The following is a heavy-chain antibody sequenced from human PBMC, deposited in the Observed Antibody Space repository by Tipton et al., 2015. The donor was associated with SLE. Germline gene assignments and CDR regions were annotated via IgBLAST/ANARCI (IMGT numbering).Heavy chain of an antibody. Sequence: VQLVQSGGGLVPPGGSPRLSCAASGFTVSSNYMNWVRQAPGKGLEWASVIYSGGNTNYADSVKGRFTISRDNSKNMLYLQMNSLRTEDTAVYYCARAPSGRVVGTPTGHGYWGQGTLVTVSS. D-gene: IGHD1-26*01. CDR2: IYSGGNT. CDR3: ARAPSGRVVGTPTGHGY. J-gene: IGHJ4*02. V-gene: IGHV3-53*04. CDR1: GFTVSSNY.